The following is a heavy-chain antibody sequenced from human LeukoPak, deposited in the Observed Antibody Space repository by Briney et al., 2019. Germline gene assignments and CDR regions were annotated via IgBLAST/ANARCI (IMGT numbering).Heavy chain of an antibody. CDR2: ISYDGSNK. CDR3: ARDGRWINYYDGSSPV. D-gene: IGHD3-22*01. Sequence: GRSLRLSCSASGFTYGMNWVRQAPGKGLEWVAVISYDGSNKYYADSVKGRFTISRDNAHNSLYLQMDSLRVEDTAVYYCARDGRWINYYDGSSPVWGQGTLVTVSS. CDR1: GFTYG. V-gene: IGHV3-30*03. J-gene: IGHJ4*02.